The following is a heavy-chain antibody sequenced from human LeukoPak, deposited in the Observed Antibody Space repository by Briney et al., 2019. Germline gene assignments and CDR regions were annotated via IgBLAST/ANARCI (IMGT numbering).Heavy chain of an antibody. CDR3: ARGDSSNWFRY. Sequence: SVMMFSKASGGTFSSYATSWVRQAPGQGLEWMGRIIPILGIANYAQKFQGRVTITADKSTSTAYMELSRLRSEDTAVYNCARGDSSNWFRYWGQGTLVTVSS. CDR2: IIPILGIA. J-gene: IGHJ4*02. V-gene: IGHV1-69*04. D-gene: IGHD6-13*01. CDR1: GGTFSSYA.